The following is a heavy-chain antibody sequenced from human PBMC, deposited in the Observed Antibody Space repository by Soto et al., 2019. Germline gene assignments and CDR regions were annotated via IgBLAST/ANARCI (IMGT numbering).Heavy chain of an antibody. Sequence: QVQLQESGPGLVKPSGTLSLTCAVSGGSFTSNNWWTWVRQPPGQGLEWIGEIYRTGSTNYNPSLKCRVTISLDKTENQFALKVTSLTAADTAVYYCASRYPGTSVDYWGQGTLVTVSS. J-gene: IGHJ4*02. D-gene: IGHD1-7*01. CDR2: IYRTGST. CDR1: GGSFTSNNW. CDR3: ASRYPGTSVDY. V-gene: IGHV4-4*02.